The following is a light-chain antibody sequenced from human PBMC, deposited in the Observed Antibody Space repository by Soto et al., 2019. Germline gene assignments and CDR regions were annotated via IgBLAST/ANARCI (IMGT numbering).Light chain of an antibody. CDR2: DVS. J-gene: IGLJ2*01. Sequence: QSVLTQPASVSGSPGQSITISCTGTSSDVGGYSYVSWYQQHPGKAPKLMIYDVSNRPSGVSNRFSGSKSGNTASLTISGLQAEDEADYYCSSYRSSSTLGVFGGGTQLTVL. CDR1: SSDVGGYSY. V-gene: IGLV2-14*03. CDR3: SSYRSSSTLGV.